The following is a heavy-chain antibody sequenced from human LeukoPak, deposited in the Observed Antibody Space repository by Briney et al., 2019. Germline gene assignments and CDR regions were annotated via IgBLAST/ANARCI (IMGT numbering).Heavy chain of an antibody. CDR1: GFTFSSYS. D-gene: IGHD1-26*01. Sequence: GGCLRLSCAASGFTFSSYSMSWVRQAPGKGLEWVSSISTSGGNTYFPDSVKGRFTISRDNSKNTLYLQMNSLRAEDTAVYYCAKGSWYFDYWGQGTLVTVSS. V-gene: IGHV3-23*01. J-gene: IGHJ4*02. CDR2: ISTSGGNT. CDR3: AKGSWYFDY.